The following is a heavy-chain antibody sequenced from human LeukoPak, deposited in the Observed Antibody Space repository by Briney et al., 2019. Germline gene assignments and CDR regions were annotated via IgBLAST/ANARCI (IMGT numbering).Heavy chain of an antibody. Sequence: SETLSLTCAVYGGSFSGYYWSWIRQSPGKGLEWIGEINHSGGTNYNPSLKSRVTISVDTSKNQFPLKLSSVTAADAAVYYCARGRVGIGTRSRDYYYGMDVWGQGTKVTVSS. V-gene: IGHV4-34*01. CDR3: ARGRVGIGTRSRDYYYGMDV. CDR2: INHSGGT. J-gene: IGHJ6*02. CDR1: GGSFSGYY. D-gene: IGHD1-14*01.